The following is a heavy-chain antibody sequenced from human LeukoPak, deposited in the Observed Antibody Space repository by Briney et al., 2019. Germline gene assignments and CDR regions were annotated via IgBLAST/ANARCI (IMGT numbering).Heavy chain of an antibody. CDR1: GGSISSSNW. D-gene: IGHD3-22*01. Sequence: PSETLSLTCAVSGGSISSSNWWSWVRQPPGKGLEWIGEIYHSGSTNYNPSLKSRVTISVDKSKNQFSLKLSSVTAADTAVYYCARYYYDSSSYYFDCWGQGTLVTVSS. CDR2: IYHSGST. CDR3: ARYYYDSSSYYFDC. V-gene: IGHV4-4*02. J-gene: IGHJ4*02.